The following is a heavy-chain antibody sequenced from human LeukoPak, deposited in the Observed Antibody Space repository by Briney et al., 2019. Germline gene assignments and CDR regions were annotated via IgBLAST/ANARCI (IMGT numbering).Heavy chain of an antibody. D-gene: IGHD4-23*01. CDR2: IYYSGST. CDR3: ARHLDYGGNSFGY. CDR1: GGSISSTSYY. V-gene: IGHV4-39*01. Sequence: SETLSLTCTVSGGSISSTSYYWGWIRQPPGKGLEWIGSIYYSGSTFYNPSLKSRVIISVDTSTNQFSLKLSSVTAADTAVYYCARHLDYGGNSFGYWGQGTLVTVSS. J-gene: IGHJ4*02.